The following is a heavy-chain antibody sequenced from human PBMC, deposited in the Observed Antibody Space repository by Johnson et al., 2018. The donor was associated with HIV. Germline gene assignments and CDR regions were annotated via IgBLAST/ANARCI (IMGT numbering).Heavy chain of an antibody. Sequence: VQLVESGGGLIQPGGSLRLSCAASGFTVSSNYMSWVRQAPGKGLEWVSVIYSGGSTYYADSVKGRFTISRDNSKNTLYLQMNSLRAEDTALYYCASQQWELGSHDAFDIWGQGTMVTVSS. J-gene: IGHJ3*02. CDR3: ASQQWELGSHDAFDI. CDR2: IYSGGST. V-gene: IGHV3-53*01. CDR1: GFTVSSNY. D-gene: IGHD1-26*01.